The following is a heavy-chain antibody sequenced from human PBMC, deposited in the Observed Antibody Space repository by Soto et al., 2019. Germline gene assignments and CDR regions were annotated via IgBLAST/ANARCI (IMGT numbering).Heavy chain of an antibody. CDR1: AELTGPYC. V-gene: IGHV4-59*01. J-gene: IGHJ4*02. CDR3: ARFFPDGCTGGACYLAY. Sequence: SQEWSDTRTGSAELTGPYCCLVVRLPRGKGLEWIGYIYDSGSHHYNPSLKSRVTISEDTSKNQFSLKLSSVTAADTAVYYCARFFPDGCTGGACYLAYWGQGTLLTVS. CDR2: IYDSGSH. D-gene: IGHD2-8*02.